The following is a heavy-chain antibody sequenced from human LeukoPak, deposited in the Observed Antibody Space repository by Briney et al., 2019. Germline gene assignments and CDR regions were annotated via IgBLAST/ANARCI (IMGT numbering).Heavy chain of an antibody. CDR3: ARETRGPSIAAPYYGMDV. J-gene: IGHJ6*02. CDR2: INSDGSST. V-gene: IGHV3-74*01. D-gene: IGHD6-6*01. Sequence: PGGSLRLSCAASGFTFSSYWMHWVCQAPGKGLVWVSRINSDGSSTSCADSVKGRFTISRDNAKNTLYLQMNSLRAEDTAVYYCARETRGPSIAAPYYGMDVWGQGTTVTVSS. CDR1: GFTFSSYW.